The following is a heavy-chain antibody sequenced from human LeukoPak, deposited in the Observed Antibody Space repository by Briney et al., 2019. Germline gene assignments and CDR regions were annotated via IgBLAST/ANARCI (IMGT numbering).Heavy chain of an antibody. Sequence: GGSLRFSCAASGFTFSSYWMSGVRQAPGKGLEWVANIKQDGSERYYVDSVKGRFTISRDNAKNSLYLQMNSLRAEDTAVYYCTRIAAAGFDCWGQGTLVTVSS. J-gene: IGHJ4*02. D-gene: IGHD6-13*01. V-gene: IGHV3-7*01. CDR2: IKQDGSER. CDR3: TRIAAAGFDC. CDR1: GFTFSSYW.